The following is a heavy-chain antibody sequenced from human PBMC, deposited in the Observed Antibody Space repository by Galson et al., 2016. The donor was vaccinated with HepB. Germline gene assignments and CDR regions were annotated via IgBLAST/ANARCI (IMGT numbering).Heavy chain of an antibody. CDR1: GFTFSTYG. CDR3: ASEAPILAPTLDY. J-gene: IGHJ4*02. Sequence: SLRLSCAASGFTFSTYGMHWVRQAPGKGLEWVAVIWYDGSNEYYADSVRGRFTISRDNSKNTLYLQMNSLRAEDTAVYYCASEAPILAPTLDYWGQGTLVIISS. V-gene: IGHV3-33*01. D-gene: IGHD5-12*01. CDR2: IWYDGSNE.